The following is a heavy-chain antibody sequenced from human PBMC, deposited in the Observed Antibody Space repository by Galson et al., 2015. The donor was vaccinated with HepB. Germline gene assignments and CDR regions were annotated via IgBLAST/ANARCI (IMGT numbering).Heavy chain of an antibody. J-gene: IGHJ6*03. Sequence: QSGAEVKKPGESLKISCKGSGYSFTSYWIGWVRQMPGKGLEWMGIIYPGDSDTRYSPSFQGQVTISADKSISTAYLQWSSLKASDTAMYYCARTYYDFWSAKGYYYYHMDVWGKGTTVTVSS. D-gene: IGHD3-3*01. V-gene: IGHV5-51*03. CDR2: IYPGDSDT. CDR1: GYSFTSYW. CDR3: ARTYYDFWSAKGYYYYHMDV.